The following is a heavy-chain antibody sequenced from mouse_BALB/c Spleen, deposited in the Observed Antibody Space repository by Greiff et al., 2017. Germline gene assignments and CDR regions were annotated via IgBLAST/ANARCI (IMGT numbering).Heavy chain of an antibody. CDR1: GFTFSSYA. CDR2: ISSGGSYT. CDR3: ARVTYGNYAMDY. J-gene: IGHJ4*01. Sequence: EVQLVESGGGLVKPGGSLKLSCAASGFTFSSYAMSWVRQSPEKRLEWVAEISSGGSYTYYPDTVTGRFTISRDNAKNTLYLEMSSLRSEDTAMYYCARVTYGNYAMDYWGQGTSVTVSS. V-gene: IGHV5-9-4*01. D-gene: IGHD2-1*01.